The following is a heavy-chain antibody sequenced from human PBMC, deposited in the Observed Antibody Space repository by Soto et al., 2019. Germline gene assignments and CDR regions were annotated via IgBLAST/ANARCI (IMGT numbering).Heavy chain of an antibody. J-gene: IGHJ4*02. CDR3: AKRISGWSFDY. Sequence: GGSLRLSCAASGFTFSNYGMHWVRQAPGKGLEWVAVIWYDGRNKYYSDSVKGRLTISRDNSKNTLYLQMNSLRADDTAVYYCAKRISGWSFDYWGQGTLVTVSS. V-gene: IGHV3-33*03. CDR2: IWYDGRNK. D-gene: IGHD6-19*01. CDR1: GFTFSNYG.